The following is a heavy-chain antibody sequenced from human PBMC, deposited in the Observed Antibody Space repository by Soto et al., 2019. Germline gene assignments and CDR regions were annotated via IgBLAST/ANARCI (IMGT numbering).Heavy chain of an antibody. J-gene: IGHJ4*02. V-gene: IGHV4-61*01. D-gene: IGHD3-16*01. CDR2: IFYTGNT. CDR3: ARSGHTFGGVV. CDR1: GGSVSNKTYY. Sequence: SETLSLTCSVSGGSVSNKTYYCSWIRQPPGKGLEYIGYIFYTGNTNYNSSFKSRVTMSIDMSRNQISLNLNSVTAEDTAVYYCARSGHTFGGVVWGQGSLVTVS.